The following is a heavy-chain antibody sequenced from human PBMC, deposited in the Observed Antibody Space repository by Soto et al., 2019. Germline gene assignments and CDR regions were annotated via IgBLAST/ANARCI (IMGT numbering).Heavy chain of an antibody. CDR1: GFTFNSYA. V-gene: IGHV3-30*18. J-gene: IGHJ4*02. Sequence: QVQLVESGGGVGQPGKSLRLSCATSGFTFNSYALHWVRQAPGKGLEWVALISNDGSKTFYADSVKGRFTISRDTAKNTLFLQMNSLTTEDTAVYFCAKAGEIFGLVIFAYLDFWGQGTLVAVSS. CDR2: ISNDGSKT. D-gene: IGHD3-3*01. CDR3: AKAGEIFGLVIFAYLDF.